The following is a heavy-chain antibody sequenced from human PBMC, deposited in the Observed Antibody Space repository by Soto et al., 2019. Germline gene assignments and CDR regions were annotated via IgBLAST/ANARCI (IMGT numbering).Heavy chain of an antibody. D-gene: IGHD4-17*01. Sequence: AGTLSLTGTVSGGSISSTSYYWGGIRQTAAKGLEWIGSIYYGGSTYYNPTLNSRVTISLDTSKNQFSLKLSTVTAADTAVDFCARDRRWGYDFDYWGQGTLVTVSS. CDR2: IYYGGST. CDR1: GGSISSTSYY. V-gene: IGHV4-39*07. CDR3: ARDRRWGYDFDY. J-gene: IGHJ4*02.